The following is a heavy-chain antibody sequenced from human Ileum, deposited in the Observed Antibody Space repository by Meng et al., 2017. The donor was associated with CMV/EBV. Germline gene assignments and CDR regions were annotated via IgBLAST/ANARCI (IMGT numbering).Heavy chain of an antibody. D-gene: IGHD3-3*01. Sequence: GESLKISCAASGFTFSSYAMHWVRQAPGKGLEWVAVISYDGSNKYYADSVKGRFTISRDNSKNTLYLQMNSLRAEDTAVYYCARDSPPRFLEWYFDYWGQGNRVNVDS. CDR1: GFTFSSYA. J-gene: IGHJ4*02. V-gene: IGHV3-30*04. CDR2: ISYDGSNK. CDR3: ARDSPPRFLEWYFDY.